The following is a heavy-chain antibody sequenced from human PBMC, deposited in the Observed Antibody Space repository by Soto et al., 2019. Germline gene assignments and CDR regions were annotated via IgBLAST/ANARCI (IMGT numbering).Heavy chain of an antibody. J-gene: IGHJ5*02. CDR2: IYERWST. V-gene: IGHV4-39*01. D-gene: IGHD2-8*01. Sequence: PSQLLSLTCTVSEGYISSGSYYWGWKRHPPMKGVGGIGSIYERWSTYYTPPFKSRVTISVDTSKNQFSLKLSSVTAADTAVYYCARLVVLMVYATPLGDWFDPWGQGTLLTVSS. CDR3: ARLVVLMVYATPLGDWFDP. CDR1: EGYISSGSYY.